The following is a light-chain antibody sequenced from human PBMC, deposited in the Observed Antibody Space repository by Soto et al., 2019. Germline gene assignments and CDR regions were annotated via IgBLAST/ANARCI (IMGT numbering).Light chain of an antibody. CDR2: DAS. CDR3: QQYDNWWT. CDR1: HSVSSN. V-gene: IGKV3-15*01. J-gene: IGKJ1*01. Sequence: EIVMTQSPATLSVSPGERATLSCRASHSVSSNLAWYQQKPGQAPRLLIYDASTRATGIPVRFSGGGSGTEFTLTISSLQSEDFAVYYCQQYDNWWTFGQGARVAIK.